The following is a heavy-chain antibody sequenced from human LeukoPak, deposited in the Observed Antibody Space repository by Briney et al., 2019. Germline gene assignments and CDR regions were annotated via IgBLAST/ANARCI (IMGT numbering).Heavy chain of an antibody. CDR2: IYHSGST. J-gene: IGHJ4*02. CDR1: GGSISSSNW. V-gene: IGHV4-4*02. D-gene: IGHD3-10*01. Sequence: SETLSLTCAVSGGSISSSNWWSWVRQPPGKGLEWIGEIYHSGSTNYNPSLKSRVTISVDKSENQFSLKLSSVTAADTAVYYCANLGGRFGEFLIDYWGQGTLVTVSS. CDR3: ANLGGRFGEFLIDY.